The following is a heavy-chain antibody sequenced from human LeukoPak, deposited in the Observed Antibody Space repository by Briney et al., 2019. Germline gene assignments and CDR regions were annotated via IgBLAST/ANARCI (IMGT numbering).Heavy chain of an antibody. CDR2: ISSISSYI. V-gene: IGHV3-21*01. D-gene: IGHD1-26*01. CDR3: ARDPSGTYYPRVSGALDI. CDR1: GFTFSSYS. Sequence: GGSLRLSCAASGFTFSSYSMNWVRQAPGKGLEWVSSISSISSYIYYADSVKGRFTVSRDNAKNSLYLQMDSLRAEDTAVYYCARDPSGTYYPRVSGALDIWGQGTRVTVSS. J-gene: IGHJ3*02.